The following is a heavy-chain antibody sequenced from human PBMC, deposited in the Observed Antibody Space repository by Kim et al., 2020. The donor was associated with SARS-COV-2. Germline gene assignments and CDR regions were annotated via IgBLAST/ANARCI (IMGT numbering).Heavy chain of an antibody. CDR3: ATDGAVNWRKPFDY. D-gene: IGHD1-1*01. J-gene: IGHJ4*01. Sequence: DADALKGRITISKDKTKNTGYLQMKSLRPEDKAVYYCATDGAVNWRKPFDYWGQGPLVTVSS. V-gene: IGHV3-23*01.